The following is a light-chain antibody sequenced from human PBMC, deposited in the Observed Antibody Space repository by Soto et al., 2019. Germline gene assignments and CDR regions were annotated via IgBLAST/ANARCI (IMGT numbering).Light chain of an antibody. CDR1: QSVSSN. V-gene: IGKV3-15*01. CDR3: QQYIRWPLT. Sequence: EFVMTQSPATLSVYPGERATLSCRASQSVSSNLAWYQQKPGQAPSLLIYGASTRATGTPARFSGSGSGTEFTLTISSLQSEDFAVYYCQQYIRWPLTFGGGTKVDIK. CDR2: GAS. J-gene: IGKJ4*01.